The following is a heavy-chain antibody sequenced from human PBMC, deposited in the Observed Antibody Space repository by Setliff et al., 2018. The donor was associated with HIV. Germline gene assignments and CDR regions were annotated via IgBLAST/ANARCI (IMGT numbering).Heavy chain of an antibody. V-gene: IGHV3-9*01. J-gene: IGHJ4*02. D-gene: IGHD6-19*01. CDR1: GFNFGDYG. Sequence: GGSLRLSCAASGFNFGDYGIHWVRQAPGKGPEWVSCIIWNSGTTGYADSVKGRFTISRDYAKNSLFLQMNSLRAEDTALYYCAKGGGRSGWYYIDFWGQGTLVTVSS. CDR3: AKGGGRSGWYYIDF. CDR2: IIWNSGTT.